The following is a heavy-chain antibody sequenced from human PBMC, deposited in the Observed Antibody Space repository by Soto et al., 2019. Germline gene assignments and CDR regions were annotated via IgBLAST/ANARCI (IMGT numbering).Heavy chain of an antibody. J-gene: IGHJ6*03. CDR1: GGSISSYY. V-gene: IGHV4-59*01. Sequence: SETLSLTCTVSGGSISSYYWSWIRQPPGKGLEWIGYIYYSGSTNYNPSLKSRVTISVDTSKNQFSLKLSSVTAADTAVYYCARGLWFGEFDPYYYMDVWGKGTTVTVSS. CDR3: ARGLWFGEFDPYYYMDV. D-gene: IGHD3-10*01. CDR2: IYYSGST.